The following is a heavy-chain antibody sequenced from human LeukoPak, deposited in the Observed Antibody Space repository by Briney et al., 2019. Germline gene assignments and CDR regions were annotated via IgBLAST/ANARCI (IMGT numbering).Heavy chain of an antibody. D-gene: IGHD5-12*01. V-gene: IGHV4-61*02. CDR1: GGSISSGSYY. Sequence: SETLSLTCTVSGGSISSGSYYWRWVRQPAGKGLDWIWPIYTSGSPNYNPSLKSRVTISVDTSKNQFSLKLSSVTAADTAVYYCARSGGWLRYYYYGMDVWGQGTTVTVSS. CDR3: ARSGGWLRYYYYGMDV. CDR2: IYTSGSP. J-gene: IGHJ6*02.